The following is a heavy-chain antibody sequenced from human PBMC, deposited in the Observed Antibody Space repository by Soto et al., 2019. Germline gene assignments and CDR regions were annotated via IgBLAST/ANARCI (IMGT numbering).Heavy chain of an antibody. V-gene: IGHV3-23*01. J-gene: IGHJ6*03. D-gene: IGHD2-15*01. Sequence: EVQLLESGGGLVQPGGSLRLSCAASGFTFSNYAMSWVRQAPGKGLEWVSAISGSGGSTYYADSVKGRFTISRDNSKNTLYVQMNSLRAEDTAVYYCAKLGCSGGTCSFYYYYYMDVWGKGTTVTVSS. CDR3: AKLGCSGGTCSFYYYYYMDV. CDR1: GFTFSNYA. CDR2: ISGSGGST.